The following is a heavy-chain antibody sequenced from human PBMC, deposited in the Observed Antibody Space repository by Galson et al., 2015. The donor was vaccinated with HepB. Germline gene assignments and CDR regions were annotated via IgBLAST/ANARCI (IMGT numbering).Heavy chain of an antibody. J-gene: IGHJ6*02. V-gene: IGHV3-21*01. D-gene: IGHD3-10*01. CDR1: GFTLSTYS. CDR2: ISSSSLYV. Sequence: SLRLSCASSGFTLSTYSMNWVRQAPGKGLEWASSISSSSLYVYYADSVRGRFTVSRDNAKNSHYLQMNSLSAEDTAVYYCARVYGSGSYGYGMDVWGQGTTVTVS. CDR3: ARVYGSGSYGYGMDV.